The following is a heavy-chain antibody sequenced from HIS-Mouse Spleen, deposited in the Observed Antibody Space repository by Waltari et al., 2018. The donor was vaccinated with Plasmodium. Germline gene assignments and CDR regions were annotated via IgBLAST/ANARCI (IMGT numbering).Heavy chain of an antibody. CDR2: ISGSGGST. V-gene: IGHV3-23*01. Sequence: EVQLLESGGGLVQPGGSLRLSCAAPGFTFIRSAMRWVRQAPGKWLWWVSVISGSGGSTYYADSVKGRFTISRDNSKNTLYLQMNSLRAEDTAVYYCAKSSKGTGDLWDYWGQGTLVTVSS. CDR1: GFTFIRSA. D-gene: IGHD7-27*01. CDR3: AKSSKGTGDLWDY. J-gene: IGHJ4*02.